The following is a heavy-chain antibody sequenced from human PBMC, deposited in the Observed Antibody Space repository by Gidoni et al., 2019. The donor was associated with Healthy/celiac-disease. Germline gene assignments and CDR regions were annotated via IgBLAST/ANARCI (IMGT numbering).Heavy chain of an antibody. CDR2: ISGSGGST. D-gene: IGHD3-9*01. CDR3: AKSDGRYYDILTGYYDY. J-gene: IGHJ4*02. V-gene: IGHV3-23*01. Sequence: EVQLLESGGGWVQPGGSLRPSCAASGFTVSSYAMSWVRQAPGKGLGWVSAISGSGGSTYYADSVKGRFTISRDNSKNTLYLQMNSLRAEDTAVYYCAKSDGRYYDILTGYYDYWGQGTLVTVSS. CDR1: GFTVSSYA.